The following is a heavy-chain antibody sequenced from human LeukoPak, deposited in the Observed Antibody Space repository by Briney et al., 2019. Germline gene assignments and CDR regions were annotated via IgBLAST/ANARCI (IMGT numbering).Heavy chain of an antibody. Sequence: ASLKVSCKASGYTFTSYYMHWVRQAPGQGLEWMGMINPSGGTTTYAQKFQGRVTMTRDTSTSTVYMELSSLRSEDTAVYYCARPYSSGWYVLDYWGQGTLVTVSS. J-gene: IGHJ4*02. V-gene: IGHV1-46*01. CDR3: ARPYSSGWYVLDY. CDR2: INPSGGTT. D-gene: IGHD6-19*01. CDR1: GYTFTSYY.